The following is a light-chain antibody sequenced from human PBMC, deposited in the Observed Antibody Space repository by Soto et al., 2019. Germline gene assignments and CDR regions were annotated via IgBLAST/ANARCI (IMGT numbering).Light chain of an antibody. V-gene: IGLV2-14*01. J-gene: IGLJ1*01. CDR2: DVS. Sequence: SVLTQPATVSGSPGQSITISCTGTSSDVGGYNSVSWFQQYPGKAPRLVIYDVSDRPSGVSNRISGSKSGNTASLTISGLQAEDEADYYCNSYTSSGTYGFGTGTKVTVL. CDR3: NSYTSSGTYG. CDR1: SSDVGGYNS.